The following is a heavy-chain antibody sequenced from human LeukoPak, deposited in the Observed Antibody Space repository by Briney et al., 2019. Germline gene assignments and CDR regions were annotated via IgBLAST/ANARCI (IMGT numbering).Heavy chain of an antibody. CDR2: ISYDGSNK. J-gene: IGHJ4*02. Sequence: PGGSLRLSCAASGFTFSSYAMHWVRQAPGKGLEWVAVISYDGSNKYYADSVKGRFTISRDNSKNTLYLQMNSLRAEDTAVYYCARDLIIWKGPPDYWGQGTLVTVSS. D-gene: IGHD1-1*01. V-gene: IGHV3-30-3*01. CDR1: GFTFSSYA. CDR3: ARDLIIWKGPPDY.